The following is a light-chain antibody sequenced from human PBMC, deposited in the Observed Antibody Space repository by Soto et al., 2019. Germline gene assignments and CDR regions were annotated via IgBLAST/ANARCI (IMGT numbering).Light chain of an antibody. Sequence: EIVLTQSPGTLSLSPGERATLSCRASQSVSSTYLAWYQQKPGQAPRLLIYGASSRATGIPDRFSGSGSGTDFTLTIDRLEPADFAVYYCQQYGVSQYTFGQGTRLEI. J-gene: IGKJ2*01. CDR1: QSVSSTY. CDR2: GAS. CDR3: QQYGVSQYT. V-gene: IGKV3-20*01.